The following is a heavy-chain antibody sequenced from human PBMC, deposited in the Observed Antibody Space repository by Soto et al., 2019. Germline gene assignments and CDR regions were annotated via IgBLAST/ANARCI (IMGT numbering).Heavy chain of an antibody. D-gene: IGHD3-22*01. J-gene: IGHJ4*02. CDR3: ARGPVGGYYDSSGYLTNFDY. CDR1: GYTFTSYY. V-gene: IGHV1-46*03. CDR2: INPSGGST. Sequence: GASVKVSCKASGYTFTSYYMHCVRQAPGQGLEWMGIINPSGGSTSHAQKFQGRVTMTRDTSTSTVYMELSSLRSEDTAVYYCARGPVGGYYDSSGYLTNFDYWGQGTLVTVSS.